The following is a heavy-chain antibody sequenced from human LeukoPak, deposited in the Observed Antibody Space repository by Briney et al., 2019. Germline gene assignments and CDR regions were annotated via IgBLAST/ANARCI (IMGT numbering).Heavy chain of an antibody. D-gene: IGHD6-6*01. CDR2: IYSSGST. CDR3: AGSIAATEVWFDP. CDR1: GDSITTDY. Sequence: PSETLSLTCTVSGDSITTDYWSWIRQPPGKGLEWIGYIYSSGSTNYNPSLKSRVTISVDTSKNQFSLKLSSVTAADTAVYYCAGSIAATEVWFDPWGRGTLVTVSS. V-gene: IGHV4-59*01. J-gene: IGHJ5*02.